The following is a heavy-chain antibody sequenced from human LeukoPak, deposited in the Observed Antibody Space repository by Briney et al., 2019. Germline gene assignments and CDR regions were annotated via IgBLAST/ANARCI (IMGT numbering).Heavy chain of an antibody. J-gene: IGHJ4*01. CDR1: GFTFKSAS. D-gene: IGHD1-26*01. Sequence: GGSLRLSCVATGFTFKSASMSWVRQAPGKGLEWVTFIGHFAGDIFYADSVKGRFNISRDDAKDSVYLQMNSLRVDDTAVYFFARDSYSGSMFDYWGHGTLVTVSS. CDR3: ARDSYSGSMFDY. CDR2: IGHFAGDI. V-gene: IGHV3-21*01.